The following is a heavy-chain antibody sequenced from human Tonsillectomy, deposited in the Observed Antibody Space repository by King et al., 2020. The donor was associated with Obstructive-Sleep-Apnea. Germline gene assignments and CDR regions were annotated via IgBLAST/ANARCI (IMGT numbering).Heavy chain of an antibody. CDR1: GFTFSSYA. Sequence: EVQLVESGGGLVQPGGSLRLSCAASGFTFSSYAMSWVRQAPGKGLDWVSAISGCGGSTYYADSVKGRFTISRDNSKNTLYLQMNSLRAEDTAVYYCAKSTGVATRGYDYWGQGTLVTVSS. CDR2: ISGCGGST. J-gene: IGHJ4*02. V-gene: IGHV3-23*04. D-gene: IGHD5-12*01. CDR3: AKSTGVATRGYDY.